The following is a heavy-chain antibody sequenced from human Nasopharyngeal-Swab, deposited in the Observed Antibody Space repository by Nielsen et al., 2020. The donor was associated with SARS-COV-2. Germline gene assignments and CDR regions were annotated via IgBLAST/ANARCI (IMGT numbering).Heavy chain of an antibody. D-gene: IGHD2-15*01. CDR2: IYYSGST. CDR1: GGSISSYY. Sequence: GSLRLSCTVSGGSISSYYWSWIRQPPGKGLEWIGYIYYSGSTNYNPSLKSRVTISVDTSKNQFSLKLSSVTAADTAVYYCAREGLYCSGGSCYPRNWYFDLWGRGTLVTVSS. J-gene: IGHJ2*01. CDR3: AREGLYCSGGSCYPRNWYFDL. V-gene: IGHV4-59*13.